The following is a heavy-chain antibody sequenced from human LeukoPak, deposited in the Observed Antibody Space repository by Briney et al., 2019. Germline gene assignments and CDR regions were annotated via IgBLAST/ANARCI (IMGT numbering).Heavy chain of an antibody. CDR3: ARERNYYDSSGYHAGYMDV. J-gene: IGHJ6*03. Sequence: ASVKVSCKASGGTFSSYAISWVRQAPGQGVEWMGGIIPFFGTANYAQKFQGRVTITTDESTSTAYMELSSLRSEDTAVYYCARERNYYDSSGYHAGYMDVWGKGTTVTVSS. CDR1: GGTFSSYA. V-gene: IGHV1-69*05. CDR2: IIPFFGTA. D-gene: IGHD3-22*01.